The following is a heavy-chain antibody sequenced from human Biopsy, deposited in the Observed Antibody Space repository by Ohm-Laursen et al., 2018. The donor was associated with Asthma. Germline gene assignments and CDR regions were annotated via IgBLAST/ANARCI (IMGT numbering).Heavy chain of an antibody. CDR1: GFTFSSYA. CDR3: VKDIRLQLWGFDS. V-gene: IGHV3-23*01. D-gene: IGHD6-13*01. Sequence: SLRLSCAAAGFTFSSYAMGWVRQAPGTGLEWVSGISASGHATYDADSVRGRFTISRDNAKNSLYLQMNSLRGADTALYYCVKDIRLQLWGFDSWGQGILVTVSS. CDR2: ISASGHAT. J-gene: IGHJ4*02.